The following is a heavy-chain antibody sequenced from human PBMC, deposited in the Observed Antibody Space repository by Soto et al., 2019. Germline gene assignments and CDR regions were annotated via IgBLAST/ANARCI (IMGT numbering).Heavy chain of an antibody. CDR3: AGSSSSLVYYFDY. V-gene: IGHV3-23*01. J-gene: IGHJ4*02. D-gene: IGHD6-6*01. CDR1: GFTFINYA. Sequence: PGGSLILAGAASGFTFINYAMSWVRQSPGKGLEWVSGLSDGGGSTFYADSVKGRFTISRDNAKNTLYLQMSSVTAADTAVYYCAGSSSSLVYYFDYWGQGTLVTVSS. CDR2: LSDGGGST.